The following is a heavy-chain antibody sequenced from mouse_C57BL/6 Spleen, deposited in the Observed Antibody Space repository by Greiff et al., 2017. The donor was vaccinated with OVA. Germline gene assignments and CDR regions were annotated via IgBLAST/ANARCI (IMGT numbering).Heavy chain of an antibody. Sequence: EVKVEESGGGLVKPGGSLKLSCAASGFTFSSYAMSWVRQTPEKRLEWVATISDGGSYTYYPDNVKGRFTISRDNAKNNLYLQMSHLKSEDTAMYYCARDGGPTVVAMDYWGQGTSVTVSS. CDR1: GFTFSSYA. D-gene: IGHD1-1*01. CDR3: ARDGGPTVVAMDY. CDR2: ISDGGSYT. V-gene: IGHV5-4*01. J-gene: IGHJ4*01.